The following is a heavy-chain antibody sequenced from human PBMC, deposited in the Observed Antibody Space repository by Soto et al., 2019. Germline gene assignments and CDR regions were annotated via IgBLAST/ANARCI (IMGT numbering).Heavy chain of an antibody. J-gene: IGHJ4*02. CDR2: IRNKPRSYTT. V-gene: IGHV3-72*01. CDR1: GFTFSDHY. Sequence: EVQLVESGGGLVQPGGSLRLSCAASGFTFSDHYMDWVRQAPGKGLEWIGRIRNKPRSYTTEYAASVKGRFTISRDDSKRSLHLQMNSLKPEDTAVYYCSRVPDYTPDYWGQGTLVTVSS. CDR3: SRVPDYTPDY. D-gene: IGHD4-4*01.